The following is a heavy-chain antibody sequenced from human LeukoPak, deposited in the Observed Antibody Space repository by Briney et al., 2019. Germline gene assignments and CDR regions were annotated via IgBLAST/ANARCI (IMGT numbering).Heavy chain of an antibody. J-gene: IGHJ6*02. V-gene: IGHV3-23*01. Sequence: TGVFLRLSCAASGFSFSTYAMSWVRQAPGKGLEWVSSMNVRGVGTYYADSLKGRSTISRDKSKNTLYLQMNSLRAEDTAVYYCAKEVIKGLTDGNGMDVWGQGTTVIVSS. CDR3: AKEVIKGLTDGNGMDV. CDR1: GFSFSTYA. D-gene: IGHD3-10*01. CDR2: MNVRGVGT.